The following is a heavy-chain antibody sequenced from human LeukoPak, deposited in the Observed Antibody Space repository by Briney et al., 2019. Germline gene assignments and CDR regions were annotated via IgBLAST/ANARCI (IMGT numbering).Heavy chain of an antibody. J-gene: IGHJ4*02. CDR1: GGTFSSYA. V-gene: IGHV1-69*13. CDR2: IIPIFGTA. D-gene: IGHD2-15*01. CDR3: ARGYCSGGSCYSSDY. Sequence: GASVKVSCKASGGTFSSYAISWVRQAPGQGLEWMGGIIPIFGTANYAQKFQGRVTITADESTSTAYMELSSLRSEDTAVYYCARGYCSGGSCYSSDYWGQGTLVTVSS.